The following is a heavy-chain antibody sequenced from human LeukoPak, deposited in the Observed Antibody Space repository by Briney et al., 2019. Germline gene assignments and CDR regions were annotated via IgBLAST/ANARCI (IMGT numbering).Heavy chain of an antibody. CDR1: GFTFSKCD. Sequence: GASLRLSCAASGFTFSKCDMSWVRQAPGKGLEWVSTVNENGRNTHYADSVKGRFTISRDNSMNTLLLQMNSLRADDTALYYCTKGDGGSYPIDYWGQGPLVIVSS. CDR2: VNENGRNT. D-gene: IGHD6-19*01. J-gene: IGHJ4*02. CDR3: TKGDGGSYPIDY. V-gene: IGHV3-23*01.